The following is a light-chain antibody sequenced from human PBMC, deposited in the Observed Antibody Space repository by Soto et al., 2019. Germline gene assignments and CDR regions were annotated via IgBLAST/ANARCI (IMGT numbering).Light chain of an antibody. V-gene: IGKV3-20*01. CDR1: QSVSSNY. J-gene: IGKJ1*01. CDR3: QHYVYPQWT. Sequence: EILLTQSPGTLCLSPGARATLSCRSSQSVSSNYLAWYQQKPGRAPRLLIYGASSRDTGIPDRFSGSGSGTDFTLTISRLEPEDFAVYFCQHYVYPQWTVGPGTKVENK. CDR2: GAS.